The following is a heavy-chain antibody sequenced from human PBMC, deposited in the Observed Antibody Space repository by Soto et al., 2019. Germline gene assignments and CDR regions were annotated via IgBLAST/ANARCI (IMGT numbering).Heavy chain of an antibody. CDR2: IIPNFDTP. CDR3: ARDLSAVKRLESFKYYRMDV. V-gene: IGHV1-69*06. CDR1: GDSFNTFA. J-gene: IGHJ6*02. Sequence: QVQLVQSGAEVKKPGSSVKLSCKASGDSFNTFAVTWVRQAPGQGLEWMGGIIPNFDTPHYARKFLDRVTLTADRSTHTAFMELTSLTSDDTAIYYCARDLSAVKRLESFKYYRMDVWGQGTTVTVS. D-gene: IGHD4-17*01.